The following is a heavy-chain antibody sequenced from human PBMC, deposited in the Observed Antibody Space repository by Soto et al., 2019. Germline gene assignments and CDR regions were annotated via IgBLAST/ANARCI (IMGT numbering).Heavy chain of an antibody. Sequence: EVQLVESGGGLIQPGGSLKLSCAASGFTVGNNYMSWVRQAPGKGLEWVSLIYSTGTTKYADSVKGRFTGSSNNAKNTLYLKMNSLRAEDTAVYYCAKDGRGSGSHYNSFGYWGQGTLVTVSS. V-gene: IGHV3-53*01. CDR1: GFTVGNNY. CDR2: IYSTGTT. CDR3: AKDGRGSGSHYNSFGY. D-gene: IGHD3-10*01. J-gene: IGHJ4*02.